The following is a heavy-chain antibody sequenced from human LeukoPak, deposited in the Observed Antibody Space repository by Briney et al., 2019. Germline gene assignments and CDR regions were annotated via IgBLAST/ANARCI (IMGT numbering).Heavy chain of an antibody. J-gene: IGHJ4*02. Sequence: SETLSPTCTVSGGSISSYYWSWIRQPPGKGLEWIGYIYYSGSTNYNASLKSRVTISVDTSKNQISLKLSSVTAADTAVYYCARETSYYDILTGMNYYFDYWGQGTLVTVSS. CDR2: IYYSGST. D-gene: IGHD3-9*01. CDR3: ARETSYYDILTGMNYYFDY. CDR1: GGSISSYY. V-gene: IGHV4-59*01.